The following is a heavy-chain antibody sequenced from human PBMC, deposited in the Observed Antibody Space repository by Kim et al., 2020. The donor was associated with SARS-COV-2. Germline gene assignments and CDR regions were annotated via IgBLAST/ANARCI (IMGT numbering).Heavy chain of an antibody. Sequence: GGSLRLSCAASGFTVSSNYMSWVRQAPGKGLEWVSVIYSGGSTYYADSVKGRFTISRDNSKNTLYLQMNSLRAEDTAVYYCVREPKGFCAFDIWGQGTMVTVSS. D-gene: IGHD3-3*01. J-gene: IGHJ3*02. CDR3: VREPKGFCAFDI. CDR1: GFTVSSNY. CDR2: IYSGGST. V-gene: IGHV3-66*01.